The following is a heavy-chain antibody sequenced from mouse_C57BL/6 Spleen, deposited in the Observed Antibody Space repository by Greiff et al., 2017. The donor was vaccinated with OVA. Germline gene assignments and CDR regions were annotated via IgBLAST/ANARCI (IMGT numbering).Heavy chain of an antibody. CDR2: IDPETGGT. CDR1: GYTFTDYE. D-gene: IGHD4-1*01. J-gene: IGHJ3*01. CDR3: TLGANWEAY. Sequence: VKLVESGAELVRPGASVTLSCKASGYTFTDYEMHWVKQTPVHGLEWIGAIDPETGGTAYNQKFKGKAILTADKSSSTAYMELRSLTSEDSAVYYCTLGANWEAYWGQGTLVTVSA. V-gene: IGHV1-15*01.